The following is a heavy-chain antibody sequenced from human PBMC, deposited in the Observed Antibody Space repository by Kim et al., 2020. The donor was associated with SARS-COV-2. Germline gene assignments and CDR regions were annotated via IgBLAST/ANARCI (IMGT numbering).Heavy chain of an antibody. CDR2: TTRDGDGS. CDR3: VRYGRSYGAVH. Sequence: GESLKISCSASGFTFSDYAIHWVRRTPGMGLQYVSATTRDGDGSFYADSVKDRFTIFRDNSKNTLFLQMSGLRIEDTAIYYCVRYGRSYGAVHWGQGTLVSVS. CDR1: GFTFSDYA. J-gene: IGHJ4*02. D-gene: IGHD3-16*01. V-gene: IGHV3-64D*06.